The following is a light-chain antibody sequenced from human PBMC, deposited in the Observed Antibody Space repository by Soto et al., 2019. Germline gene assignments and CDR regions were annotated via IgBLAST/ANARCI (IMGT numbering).Light chain of an antibody. Sequence: DIQMTQSPSSLSASVGDIVTITCRASQGISSYLNWYQQKPGKAPKLLIYDASTLESGVPSRFSGSGSGTEFTLTISSLQPDDFATYYCQQYNGYSTWTFGQGTKVDIK. CDR2: DAS. CDR3: QQYNGYSTWT. CDR1: QGISSY. J-gene: IGKJ1*01. V-gene: IGKV1-5*01.